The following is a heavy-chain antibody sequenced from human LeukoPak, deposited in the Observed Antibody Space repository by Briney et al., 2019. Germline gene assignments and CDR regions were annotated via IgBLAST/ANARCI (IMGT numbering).Heavy chain of an antibody. CDR1: GDSISTYY. CDR3: ARRRWLRSLDY. D-gene: IGHD5-24*01. V-gene: IGHV4-34*01. CDR2: INHSGST. Sequence: PSETLSLTCTVSGDSISTYYWSWIRQSPGKGLEWIGEINHSGSTNYNPSLKSRVTISVDTPKNQFSLKLSSVTAADTAVYYCARRRWLRSLDYWGQGTLVTVSS. J-gene: IGHJ4*02.